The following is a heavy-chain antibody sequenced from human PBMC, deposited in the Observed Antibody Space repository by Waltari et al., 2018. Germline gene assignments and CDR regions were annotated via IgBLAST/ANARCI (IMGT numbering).Heavy chain of an antibody. J-gene: IGHJ6*03. D-gene: IGHD3-3*01. CDR2: IIPIFGTT. V-gene: IGHV1-69*01. CDR3: ARDFWSGTDYYYYMDV. CDR1: GGTLSRYP. Sequence: QVQLVQSGAEVKKPGSSVKVSCTASGGTLSRYPFTRVRQAPGQGLEWMGGIIPIFGTTNYAQKFQGRVTISADESTSTVFLELSSLRAEDTAVYYCARDFWSGTDYYYYMDVWGKGTTVTVSS.